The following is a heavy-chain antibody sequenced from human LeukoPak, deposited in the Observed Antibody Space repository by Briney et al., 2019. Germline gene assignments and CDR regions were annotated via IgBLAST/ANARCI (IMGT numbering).Heavy chain of an antibody. V-gene: IGHV3-30*02. CDR2: IRYDGSNR. D-gene: IGHD3-3*01. Sequence: TGGSLRLSCAASGVTLSRYGMHWVRQAPGKGLEWVAFIRYDGSNRNYADSVQGRFTIFRDNSKNTLYLQMYSLRPEDTAVYYCACSKSSVFWSGYLEAFHHWGQGTLVTVSS. CDR3: ACSKSSVFWSGYLEAFHH. CDR1: GVTLSRYG. J-gene: IGHJ1*01.